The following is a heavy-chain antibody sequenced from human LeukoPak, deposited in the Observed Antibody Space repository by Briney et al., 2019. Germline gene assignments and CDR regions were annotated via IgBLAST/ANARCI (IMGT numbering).Heavy chain of an antibody. D-gene: IGHD3-22*01. V-gene: IGHV3-30*04. CDR2: ISYDGSYM. CDR3: ASRPVTYYYDSSGLDAFDI. J-gene: IGHJ3*02. Sequence: PGGSLRLSCVASGFTFSSYAMHWVRQAPGKGLEWVAVISYDGSYMSYADSVKGRFTISRDNSKNTLYVQMNSLRAEDTAVYYCASRPVTYYYDSSGLDAFDIWGQGTMVTVSS. CDR1: GFTFSSYA.